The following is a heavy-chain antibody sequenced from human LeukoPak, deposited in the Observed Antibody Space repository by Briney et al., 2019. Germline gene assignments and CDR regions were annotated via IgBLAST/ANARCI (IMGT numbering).Heavy chain of an antibody. J-gene: IGHJ4*02. V-gene: IGHV4-4*07. CDR2: IYTSGST. Sequence: SETLSLTCTVSGGSMSSYYWSWIRQPAGKGLEWIGRIYTSGSTNYNPSLKSRVTMSVDTSKNQFSLKLSSVTAADTAVYYCARDSPTYYYDSSGYNVWGQGTLVTVSS. CDR1: GGSMSSYY. CDR3: ARDSPTYYYDSSGYNV. D-gene: IGHD3-22*01.